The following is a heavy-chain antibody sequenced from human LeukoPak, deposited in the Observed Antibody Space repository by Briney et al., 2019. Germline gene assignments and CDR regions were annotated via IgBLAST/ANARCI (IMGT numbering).Heavy chain of an antibody. D-gene: IGHD6-13*01. J-gene: IGHJ6*03. V-gene: IGHV3-21*01. CDR3: ARDATTEPGTVYMDV. Sequence: PGGSLRLSCAASGFAYSSYAFTWVRQAPGKGLEWVSSISSKSSYIYYADSVKGRFTISRDNAKNSLYLQMNSLRAEDTALYFCARDATTEPGTVYMDVWGKGTTVTISS. CDR1: GFAYSSYA. CDR2: ISSKSSYI.